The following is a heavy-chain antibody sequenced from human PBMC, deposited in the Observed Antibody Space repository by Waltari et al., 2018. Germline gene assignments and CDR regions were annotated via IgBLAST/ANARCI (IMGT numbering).Heavy chain of an antibody. CDR1: GYTFTGYY. CDR2: INPNSGDT. V-gene: IGHV1-2*06. CDR3: ARDLVRITIFGVVIPDDAFDI. J-gene: IGHJ3*02. Sequence: QVQLVQSGAEVKKPGASVKVSCKASGYTFTGYYMHWVRQAPGQGLEWMGRINPNSGDTNYAQKFQGRVTMTRDTSISTAYMELSRLRSDDTAVYYCARDLVRITIFGVVIPDDAFDIWGQGTMVTVSS. D-gene: IGHD3-3*01.